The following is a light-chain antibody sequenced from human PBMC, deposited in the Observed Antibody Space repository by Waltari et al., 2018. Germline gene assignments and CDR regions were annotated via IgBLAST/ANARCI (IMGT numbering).Light chain of an antibody. V-gene: IGKV3-15*01. CDR2: GAS. CDR3: QQFNYWPPT. CDR1: QSVSSN. Sequence: EIVMTQSPSTLSVSPGERATLSCRASQSVSSNLAWYQQKPGQTPRLLIYGASTRATAIPARFSGSGSGTEFTLTISSLPSEDFAVYFCQQFNYWPPTFGQGTNVEIK. J-gene: IGKJ1*01.